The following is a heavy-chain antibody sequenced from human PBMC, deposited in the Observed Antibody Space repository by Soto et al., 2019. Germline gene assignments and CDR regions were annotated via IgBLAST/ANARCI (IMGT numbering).Heavy chain of an antibody. V-gene: IGHV4-59*01. CDR3: AREQAIVGGVQYNWFDP. CDR1: GCSISSYY. D-gene: IGHD3-3*01. Sequence: PSETLSLTCTVSGCSISSYYWSWIRQPPGKGLEWIGYIYYSGSTNYNPSLKSRVTISVDTSKNQFSLKLSSVTAADTAVYYCAREQAIVGGVQYNWFDPWGQGTLVIVSS. J-gene: IGHJ5*02. CDR2: IYYSGST.